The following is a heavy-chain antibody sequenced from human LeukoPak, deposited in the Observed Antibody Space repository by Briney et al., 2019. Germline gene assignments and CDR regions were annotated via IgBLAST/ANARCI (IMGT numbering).Heavy chain of an antibody. CDR2: FYHSGST. J-gene: IGHJ5*02. D-gene: IGHD1-7*01. Sequence: KPSETLSLTCAVSGYSISSGYSWGWIRQPPGNGLAWIGNFYHSGSTYYNPSLKSRVTISLDTSKNQFSLKLSSVTAADTAVYYCAQRRTTNNWFDPWGQGTLVTVSS. CDR3: AQRRTTNNWFDP. CDR1: GYSISSGYS. V-gene: IGHV4-38-2*01.